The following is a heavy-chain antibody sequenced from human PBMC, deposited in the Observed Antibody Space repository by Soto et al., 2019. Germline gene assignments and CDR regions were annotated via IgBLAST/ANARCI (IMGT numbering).Heavy chain of an antibody. CDR2: IKQDGSDT. D-gene: IGHD1-7*01. J-gene: IGHJ6*02. V-gene: IGHV3-7*01. CDR3: AREQGELGLFRNYGMDV. CDR1: GFTFSTYW. Sequence: PGGSLRLSCAASGFTFSTYWMSWVRQAPGKGLEWVANIKQDGSDTYYVDSVKGRFTISRDNSKNTLYLQMNSLRAEDTAVYYCAREQGELGLFRNYGMDVWGQGTTVTVSS.